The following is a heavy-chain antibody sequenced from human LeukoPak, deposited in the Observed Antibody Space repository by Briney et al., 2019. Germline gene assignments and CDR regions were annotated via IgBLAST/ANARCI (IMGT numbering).Heavy chain of an antibody. V-gene: IGHV2-5*01. J-gene: IGHJ4*02. CDR1: GFSLRTSGVG. Sequence: SGPTLVNPTQTLTLTCTFSGFSLRTSGVGVGWIRQPPGKALEWLALIYWNDDKRYSPSLKSRLTITKDTSKNQVVLTMTNMDPVDTATYYRAHRLDRYYDSSGYFDYWGQGTLVTVSS. CDR2: IYWNDDK. CDR3: AHRLDRYYDSSGYFDY. D-gene: IGHD3-22*01.